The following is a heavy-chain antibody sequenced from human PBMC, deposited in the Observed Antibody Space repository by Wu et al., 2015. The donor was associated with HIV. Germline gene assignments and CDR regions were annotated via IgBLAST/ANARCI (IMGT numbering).Heavy chain of an antibody. CDR2: IYYSGST. D-gene: IGHD3-3*01. CDR3: ARIVRYYEFWNGPGRGWYFDL. Sequence: QVQLQESGPGLVKPSQTLSLTCIVSGGSISSGDYYWSWIRQSPGKGLEWIGYIYYSGSTYYNPSLKSRITISVDTSKNQFSLKMSSVTAADTAVYYCARIVRYYEFWNGPGRGWYFDLWGRGTLVTVSS. J-gene: IGHJ2*01. V-gene: IGHV4-30-4*08. CDR1: GGSISSGDYY.